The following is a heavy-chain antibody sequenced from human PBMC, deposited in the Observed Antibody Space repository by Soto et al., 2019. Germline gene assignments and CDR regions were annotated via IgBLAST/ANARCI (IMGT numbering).Heavy chain of an antibody. CDR1: GGSFSGYY. J-gene: IGHJ4*02. D-gene: IGHD4-17*01. CDR2: INHSGST. CDR3: ARGLTTVTTVRYFDY. V-gene: IGHV4-34*01. Sequence: QVQLQQWGAGLLKPSETLSLTCAVYGGSFSGYYWSWIRQPPGKGLEWIGEINHSGSTNYNPSHKSRVTISVDTSKNQFSLKLSSVTAADTAVYYCARGLTTVTTVRYFDYWGQGTLVTVSS.